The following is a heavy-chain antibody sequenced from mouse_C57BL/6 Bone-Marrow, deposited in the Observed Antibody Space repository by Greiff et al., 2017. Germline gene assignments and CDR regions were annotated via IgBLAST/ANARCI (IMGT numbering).Heavy chain of an antibody. CDR1: GYTFTDYY. V-gene: IGHV1-26*01. CDR3: ARKFAY. CDR2: INPNNGGT. J-gene: IGHJ3*01. Sequence: EVQLQQSGPELVKPGASVKISCTASGYTFTDYYMNWVKQSHGKSLEWIGDINPNNGGTSYNQKFKGKATLTVDKSSSTAYMELRSLTSEDSAVYYCARKFAYWGQGTLVTVSA.